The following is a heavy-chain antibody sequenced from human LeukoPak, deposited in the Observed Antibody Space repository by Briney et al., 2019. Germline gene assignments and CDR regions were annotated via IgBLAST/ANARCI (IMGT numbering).Heavy chain of an antibody. CDR2: TYDSGSS. CDR3: ARGWASSWYYFDF. CDR1: GGSMRNYY. J-gene: IGHJ4*02. Sequence: SETVSLTCAGSGGSMRNYYWSWIRQPPGKGLEWIGYTYDSGSSSYNPSLRSRVSISIDTSKNQFSLNLSSVTAADTAVYYCARGWASSWYYFDFWGQGTLVTVSS. V-gene: IGHV4-59*01. D-gene: IGHD2-2*01.